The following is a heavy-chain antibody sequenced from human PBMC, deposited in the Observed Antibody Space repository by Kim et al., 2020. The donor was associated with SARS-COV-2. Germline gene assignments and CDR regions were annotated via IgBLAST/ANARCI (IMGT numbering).Heavy chain of an antibody. J-gene: IGHJ3*01. CDR3: VTEVRQQVVIGAFDV. D-gene: IGHD6-13*01. Sequence: ASVKVSCKASGYTFTAYYMHWVRQAPGQGLEWMGWMNSDNGATKYGQNFQGRVTMTRDTSIATAYMELSRLTSDDTAVYYCVTEVRQQVVIGAFDVWGQGTMVSVSS. CDR2: MNSDNGAT. CDR1: GYTFTAYY. V-gene: IGHV1-2*02.